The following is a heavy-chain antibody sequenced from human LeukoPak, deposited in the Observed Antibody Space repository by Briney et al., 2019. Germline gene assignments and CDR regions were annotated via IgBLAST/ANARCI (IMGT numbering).Heavy chain of an antibody. J-gene: IGHJ4*02. CDR2: LHSDGSNT. V-gene: IGHV3-74*01. CDR1: GFTFSGFW. Sequence: PGGSLRLSCAASGFTFSGFWMHWVRQAPGKGQVWISRLHSDGSNTDYADSVKGRFTISRDNAKNTLYLQMNSLSAEDTAVYYCVRDSGGYPGHFDYWGQGTLVTVSS. D-gene: IGHD1-26*01. CDR3: VRDSGGYPGHFDY.